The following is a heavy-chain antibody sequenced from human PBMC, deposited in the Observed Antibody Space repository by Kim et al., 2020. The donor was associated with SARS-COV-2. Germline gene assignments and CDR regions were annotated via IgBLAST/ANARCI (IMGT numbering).Heavy chain of an antibody. Sequence: GYTQRLQGRVTMTRNTSINTVYMELSSLRSEDTAVYYCVRGSIYFNYYLDVWGKGTTVTVSS. J-gene: IGHJ6*03. D-gene: IGHD2-2*01. CDR3: VRGSIYFNYYLDV. V-gene: IGHV1-8*01.